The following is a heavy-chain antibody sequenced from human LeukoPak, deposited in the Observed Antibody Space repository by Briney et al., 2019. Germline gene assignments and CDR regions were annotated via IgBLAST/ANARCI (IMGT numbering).Heavy chain of an antibody. CDR1: GFTFSSYW. Sequence: GWSLRLSCAASGFTFSSYWMSWVRQAPGKGLEWVANIKQDGSEKYYVDSVKGRFTISRDNAKNSLYLQMNSLRAEDTAVYYCARERPRRYFDYWGQGTLVTVSS. CDR3: ARERPRRYFDY. J-gene: IGHJ4*02. CDR2: IKQDGSEK. V-gene: IGHV3-7*01.